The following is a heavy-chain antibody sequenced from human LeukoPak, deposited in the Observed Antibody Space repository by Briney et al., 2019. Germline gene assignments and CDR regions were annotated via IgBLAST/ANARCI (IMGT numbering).Heavy chain of an antibody. V-gene: IGHV3-73*01. CDR2: ITTKANSYAT. D-gene: IGHD6-19*01. Sequence: GGSLKLSCAASGFTFSAFHMHWVRQASGKGLEWVGRITTKANSYATAYAASVKGRFTVSRDDSKNTAYLQMSSLKTEDTAVYYCTTYTSGHYWSQGTLVTVSS. J-gene: IGHJ4*02. CDR1: GFTFSAFH. CDR3: TTYTSGHY.